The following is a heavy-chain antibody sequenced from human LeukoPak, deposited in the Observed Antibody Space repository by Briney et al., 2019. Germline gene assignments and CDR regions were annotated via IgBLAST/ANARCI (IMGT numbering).Heavy chain of an antibody. J-gene: IGHJ4*02. D-gene: IGHD3-16*01. Sequence: GASVKVSCTASGYTFTVYYMHWVRQAPGQGLEWMGWINPNSGGTNYAQKFQGRVTMTTDTSTSTAYMELRSLRSDDTAVYYCARVPPLRYYFDHWGQGTLVTVSS. V-gene: IGHV1-2*02. CDR1: GYTFTVYY. CDR3: ARVPPLRYYFDH. CDR2: INPNSGGT.